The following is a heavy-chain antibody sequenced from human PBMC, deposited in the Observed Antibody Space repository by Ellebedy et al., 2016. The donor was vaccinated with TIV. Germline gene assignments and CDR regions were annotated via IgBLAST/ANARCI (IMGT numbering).Heavy chain of an antibody. Sequence: AASVNVSCKASGYSFTSHGISWVRQAPGQGPEWMGAISVNTGITDYAQKLQDRVTMTTDTSTNTAYMELRSLRSDDTGMYYCATSATIVAGGRGDYWGQGTQVTVSS. CDR3: ATSATIVAGGRGDY. CDR1: GYSFTSHG. CDR2: ISVNTGIT. D-gene: IGHD4/OR15-4a*01. J-gene: IGHJ4*02. V-gene: IGHV1-18*01.